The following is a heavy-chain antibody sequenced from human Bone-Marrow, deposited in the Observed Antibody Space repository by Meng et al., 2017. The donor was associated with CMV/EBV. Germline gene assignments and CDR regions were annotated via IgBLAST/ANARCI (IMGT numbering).Heavy chain of an antibody. D-gene: IGHD5-18*01. CDR2: ISSSSSYI. CDR1: GFTFSSYS. V-gene: IGHV3-21*01. CDR3: ARGYLMDPAMGPHFDY. Sequence: ETLSLTCAASGFTFSSYSMNWVRQAPGKGLEWVSSISSSSSYIYYADSVKGRFTISRDNAKNSLYLQMNSLRAEDTAVYYCARGYLMDPAMGPHFDYWGQGTLVTVSS. J-gene: IGHJ4*02.